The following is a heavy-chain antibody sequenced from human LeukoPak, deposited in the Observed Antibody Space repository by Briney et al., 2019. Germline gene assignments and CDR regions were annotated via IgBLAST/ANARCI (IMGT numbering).Heavy chain of an antibody. Sequence: SETLSLTCTVSGGSISSYYWSWIRQPPGKGLEWIGYIYYSGSTNYNPSLKSRVTISVDTSKNQFSLKLSSVTAADTAVYYCAREVVGATTFDYWGQGTLVTVSS. J-gene: IGHJ4*02. D-gene: IGHD1-26*01. CDR1: GGSISSYY. V-gene: IGHV4-59*01. CDR2: IYYSGST. CDR3: AREVVGATTFDY.